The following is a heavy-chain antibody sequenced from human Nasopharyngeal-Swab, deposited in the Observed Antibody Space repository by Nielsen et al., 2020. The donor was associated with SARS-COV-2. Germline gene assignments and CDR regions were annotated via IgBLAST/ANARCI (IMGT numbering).Heavy chain of an antibody. CDR1: GYTFTSYA. CDR2: INTNTGNP. CDR3: ARARGPPHNYYYYGMDV. V-gene: IGHV7-4-1*02. Sequence: ASVKVSCKASGYTFTSYAMNWARQAPGQGLEWMGWINTNTGNPTYAQGFTGRFVFSLDTSVSTAYLQISSLKAEDTAVYYCARARGPPHNYYYYGMDVWGQGTTVTVSS. J-gene: IGHJ6*02.